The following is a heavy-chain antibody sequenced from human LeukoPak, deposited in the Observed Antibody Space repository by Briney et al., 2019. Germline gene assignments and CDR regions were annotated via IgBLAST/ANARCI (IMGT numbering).Heavy chain of an antibody. Sequence: PGGSLRLSCAASGFTFSSYAMHWVRQAPGKGLEWVAFIRYDGSNKYYADSVKGRFTISRDNSKNTLYLQMNSLRAEDTAVYYCARDPPPGIAVAGHTQGFDYWGQGTLVTVSS. CDR3: ARDPPPGIAVAGHTQGFDY. CDR2: IRYDGSNK. D-gene: IGHD6-19*01. J-gene: IGHJ4*02. CDR1: GFTFSSYA. V-gene: IGHV3-30*02.